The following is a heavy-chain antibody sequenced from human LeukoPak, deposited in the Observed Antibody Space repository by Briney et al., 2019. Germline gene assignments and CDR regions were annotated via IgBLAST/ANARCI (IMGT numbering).Heavy chain of an antibody. CDR2: IYYSGST. Sequence: SETLSLTCTVSGGSISSYYWRWIRQPPGEGLEWIGYIYYSGSTNYNPSLQSRVTISVDTSKNQFSLKLSSVTAADTAVYYCAREGYNYYYGMDVWGQGTTVTVSS. CDR3: AREGYNYYYGMDV. J-gene: IGHJ6*02. V-gene: IGHV4-59*01. CDR1: GGSISSYY.